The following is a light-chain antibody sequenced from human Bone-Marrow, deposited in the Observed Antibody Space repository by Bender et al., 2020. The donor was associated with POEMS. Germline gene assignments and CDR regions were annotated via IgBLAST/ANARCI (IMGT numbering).Light chain of an antibody. CDR1: SSNNGTNP. CDR2: INN. CDR3: AAWEDSLNGWV. V-gene: IGLV1-44*01. J-gene: IGLJ3*02. Sequence: QSVLTQPPSASGTPGQRVTISCSGSSSNNGTNPVNWYQQLPGTAPKLLIYINNQRPSGVPDRFSGSKSGTSASLAISGLQSEDEADYYWAAWEDSLNGWVFGGGTKLTVL.